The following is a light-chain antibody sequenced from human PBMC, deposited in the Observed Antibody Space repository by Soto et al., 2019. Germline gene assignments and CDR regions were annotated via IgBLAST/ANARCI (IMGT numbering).Light chain of an antibody. CDR2: AAS. CDR3: QEYNIAPCT. CDR1: FDINNY. Sequence: DMQMTQSPSSLSASVGDRVTITCRASFDINNYLAWYQQKPGKVPRLLIYAASTLQSGVPSRFSGSGSGTDFTLTITSLQPEDVATYYWQEYNIAPCTFGPGTNVDIK. J-gene: IGKJ3*01. V-gene: IGKV1-27*01.